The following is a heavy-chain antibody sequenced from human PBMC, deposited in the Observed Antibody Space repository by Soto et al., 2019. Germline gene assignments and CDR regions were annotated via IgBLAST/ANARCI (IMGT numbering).Heavy chain of an antibody. Sequence: LRLSCAASGFTFSSYGMHWVRQAPGKGLEWVAVISYDGSNKYYADSVKGRFTISRDNSKNTLYLQMNSLRAEDTAVYYCAKDFNFSPDPWGQGTLVTVSS. CDR2: ISYDGSNK. J-gene: IGHJ5*02. CDR3: AKDFNFSPDP. CDR1: GFTFSSYG. V-gene: IGHV3-30*18. D-gene: IGHD1-1*01.